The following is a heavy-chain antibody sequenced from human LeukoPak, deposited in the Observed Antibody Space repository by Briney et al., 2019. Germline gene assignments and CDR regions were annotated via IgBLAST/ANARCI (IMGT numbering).Heavy chain of an antibody. CDR1: GYTFTSYD. D-gene: IGHD3-22*01. J-gene: IGHJ6*03. CDR2: MNPNSGNT. Sequence: GASVKVSCKASGYTFTSYDINWVRQATGQGLEWMGWMNPNSGNTGYAQKFQGRVTMTRNTSISTAYMELSSLRSEDTAVYYCARANYYYDSSGYYSYYMDVWGKGTTVAISS. CDR3: ARANYYYDSSGYYSYYMDV. V-gene: IGHV1-8*01.